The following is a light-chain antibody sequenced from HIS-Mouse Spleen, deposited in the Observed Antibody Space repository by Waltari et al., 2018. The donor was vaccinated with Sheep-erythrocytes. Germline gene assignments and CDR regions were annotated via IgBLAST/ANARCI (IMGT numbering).Light chain of an antibody. CDR1: ALPKQS. V-gene: IGLV3-10*01. CDR3: YSTDSSGNHSV. Sequence: SYELTQPPSVSVSPGQTARTTCSGDALPKQSAYWYQQKSGQAPVLVIYEDSKRPSGIPERFSGSSSGTMATLTISGAQVEDEADYYCYSTDSSGNHSVFGGGTKLTVL. CDR2: EDS. J-gene: IGLJ2*01.